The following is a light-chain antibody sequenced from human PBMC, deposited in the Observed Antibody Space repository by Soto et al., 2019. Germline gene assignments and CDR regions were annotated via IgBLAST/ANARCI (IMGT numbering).Light chain of an antibody. Sequence: EIVLTQSPATLSLSPGERATLSCRASQSVSIYVAWYQQTPGQAPRLLIYDASNRATGIPARFSGSGSVTDFTFTISGLEPEDLVVYYCQQRSNWPLTFGGGTQVEIK. CDR3: QQRSNWPLT. J-gene: IGKJ4*01. CDR1: QSVSIY. V-gene: IGKV3-11*01. CDR2: DAS.